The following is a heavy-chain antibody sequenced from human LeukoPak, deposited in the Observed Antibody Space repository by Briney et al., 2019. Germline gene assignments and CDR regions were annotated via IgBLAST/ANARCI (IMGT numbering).Heavy chain of an antibody. CDR3: ARELDSSGYFDY. CDR1: GFTFNSYA. CDR2: IYSGGST. J-gene: IGHJ4*02. Sequence: PGGSLRLSCAASGFTFNSYAMSWVRQAPGRGLEWVSVIYSGGSTYYADSVKGRFTISRDNSRNTLYLQMNSLRAEDTAVYYCARELDSSGYFDYWGQGTLVTVSS. V-gene: IGHV3-53*01. D-gene: IGHD3-22*01.